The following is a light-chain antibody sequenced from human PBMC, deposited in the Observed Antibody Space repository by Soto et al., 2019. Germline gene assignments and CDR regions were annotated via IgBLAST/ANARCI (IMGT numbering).Light chain of an antibody. CDR2: WAS. V-gene: IGKV4-1*01. CDR3: QQYYNTPYT. J-gene: IGKJ2*01. CDR1: QSILYSSNNKSY. Sequence: DIVMTQSPDSLAVSLGERATINCKSSQSILYSSNNKSYLAWYQQKPGQPPKLLIYWASTRESGVPDRFSGSGSGTDFTLTISSLQAEDVAVYYCQQYYNTPYTFGQGTQLEIK.